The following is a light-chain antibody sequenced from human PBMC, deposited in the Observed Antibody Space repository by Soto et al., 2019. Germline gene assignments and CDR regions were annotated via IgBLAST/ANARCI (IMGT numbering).Light chain of an antibody. CDR2: GAS. Sequence: DIQMTQSPSSLSASVGDRVTITCRASQTISTFLNWYQQKPGKAPKLLIYGASSLQSGVPSRFSGSGYGTDFTLTISILQPEDFAICHGQQSYSTLRTFGQGTKVDIK. CDR1: QTISTF. CDR3: QQSYSTLRT. V-gene: IGKV1-39*01. J-gene: IGKJ1*01.